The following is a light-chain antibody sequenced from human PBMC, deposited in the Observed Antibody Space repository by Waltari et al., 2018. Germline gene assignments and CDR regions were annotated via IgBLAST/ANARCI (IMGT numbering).Light chain of an antibody. CDR1: QSVLHSSNNKNY. CDR2: WAS. V-gene: IGKV4-1*01. CDR3: QQYYSSPRT. Sequence: DIVITQSPDSLAVSLGERAAINCKSRQSVLHSSNNKNYLAWFQQKPGQPPKLLIYWASTRESGIPDRFSGSGSGTDFTLTISSLQAEDVAVYYCQQYYSSPRTFGQGTKVEIK. J-gene: IGKJ1*01.